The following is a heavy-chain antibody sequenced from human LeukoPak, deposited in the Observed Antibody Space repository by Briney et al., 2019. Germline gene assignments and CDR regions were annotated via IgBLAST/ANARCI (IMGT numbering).Heavy chain of an antibody. V-gene: IGHV4-59*12. CDR2: VHYSGTT. CDR3: AGDMHGSAKVWFDS. D-gene: IGHD3-10*01. CDR1: GGSISDYY. J-gene: IGHJ5*01. Sequence: SETLSLTCTVSGGSISDYYWNWIRQPPGKGLEWVAYVHYSGTTKYNPSLQSRVTTAVDMSKKEVSLRLDSVTAADTAVYYCAGDMHGSAKVWFDSWGQGVQVIVSS.